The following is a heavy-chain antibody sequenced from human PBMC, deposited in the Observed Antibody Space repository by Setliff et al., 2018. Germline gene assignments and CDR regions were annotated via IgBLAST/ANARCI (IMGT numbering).Heavy chain of an antibody. CDR1: GESFSNNY. CDR2: SNHGGST. Sequence: SETLSLTCSVYGESFSNNYWSWIRQTPGKGLEWIGESNHGGSTSYHPSLKSRLTMSVDTSKNQFSLKLTSVTATDTAIYYCAKSPHDFWSGRVFFDYWGQGMLVTVSS. D-gene: IGHD3-3*01. V-gene: IGHV4-34*10. J-gene: IGHJ4*01. CDR3: AKSPHDFWSGRVFFDY.